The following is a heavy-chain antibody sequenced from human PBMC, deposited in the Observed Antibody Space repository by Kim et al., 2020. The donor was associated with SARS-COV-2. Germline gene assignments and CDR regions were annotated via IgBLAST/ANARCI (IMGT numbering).Heavy chain of an antibody. CDR2: ISSSSSTI. J-gene: IGHJ6*02. V-gene: IGHV3-48*02. Sequence: GGSLRLSCAASGFTFSSYSMNWVRQAPGKGLEWVSYISSSSSTIYYADSVKGRFTISRDNAKNSLYLQMNSLRDEDTAVYYCARDPTRNTYYDILTGYYNYYYYGMDVWGQGTTVTVSS. CDR3: ARDPTRNTYYDILTGYYNYYYYGMDV. CDR1: GFTFSSYS. D-gene: IGHD3-9*01.